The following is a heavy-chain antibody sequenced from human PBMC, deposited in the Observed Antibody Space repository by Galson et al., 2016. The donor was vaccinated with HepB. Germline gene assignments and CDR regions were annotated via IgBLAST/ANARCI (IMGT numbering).Heavy chain of an antibody. CDR1: GGTFSSYA. D-gene: IGHD2-15*01. V-gene: IGHV1-69*13. J-gene: IGHJ6*02. Sequence: SVKVSCKASGGTFSSYAISWVRQAPGQGLEWMGGIIPLFGPANYAQKFQGRVTITADESTSTAYLELSSLRSEDTAVYYCARGCGSCYPNHYYFGMDVWGQGTTVIVSS. CDR3: ARGCGSCYPNHYYFGMDV. CDR2: IIPLFGPA.